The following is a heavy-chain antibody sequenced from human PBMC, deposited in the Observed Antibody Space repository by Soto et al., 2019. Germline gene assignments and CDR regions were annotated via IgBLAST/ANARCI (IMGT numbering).Heavy chain of an antibody. J-gene: IGHJ6*02. CDR2: ISYDGSKE. V-gene: IGHV3-30*18. CDR1: GFTFSSYG. Sequence: QVQLVESGGGVVQPGRSLRLSCAASGFTFSSYGMHWVRQAPGKGLEWVAVISYDGSKEFYADSVKGRFTISRDNSKNTLYLQINSLRAEGTAVYYCAKDLRLWSKDYYYYGMDVWGQGTKVTVSS. CDR3: AKDLRLWSKDYYYYGMDV. D-gene: IGHD5-18*01.